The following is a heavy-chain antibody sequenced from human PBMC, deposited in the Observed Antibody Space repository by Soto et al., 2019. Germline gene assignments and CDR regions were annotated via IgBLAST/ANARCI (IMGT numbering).Heavy chain of an antibody. Sequence: PGGSLRLSCAASGFTFSSYAMSWVRQAPGKGLEWVSAISGSGGSTYYADSVKGRFTISRDNSKNTLYLQMNSLRAEDTAVYYCAKFSSTVTNTDGNYYYYMDVWGKGTTVTVSS. CDR3: AKFSSTVTNTDGNYYYYMDV. J-gene: IGHJ6*03. D-gene: IGHD4-17*01. CDR2: ISGSGGST. CDR1: GFTFSSYA. V-gene: IGHV3-23*01.